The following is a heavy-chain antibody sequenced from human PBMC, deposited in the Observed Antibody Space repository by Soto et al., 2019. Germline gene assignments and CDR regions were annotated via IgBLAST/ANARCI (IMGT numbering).Heavy chain of an antibody. CDR3: VRDATVGTKEGSFDI. Sequence: GGSLRLSCAASGFTFRIYSMHWVRQSPGKGLEWVAVMWYDGTNKYYGESVKGRFTISRDNSENTLYLQMNSLRVEDTAVYYCVRDATVGTKEGSFDIWGHGTLVTVSS. J-gene: IGHJ3*02. CDR1: GFTFRIYS. V-gene: IGHV3-33*01. CDR2: MWYDGTNK. D-gene: IGHD2-15*01.